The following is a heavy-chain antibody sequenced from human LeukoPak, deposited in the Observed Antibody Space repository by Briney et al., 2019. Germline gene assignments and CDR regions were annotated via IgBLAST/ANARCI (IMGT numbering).Heavy chain of an antibody. CDR3: ARGRLNQSVYYFDY. CDR1: GYTFTSYD. CDR2: MNPNSGNT. Sequence: GASVKVSCKASGYTFTSYDINWVRQATGQGLEWMGWMNPNSGNTGYAQKFQGRVPITMNTSISAAYMELSSLRYEDTAVYYCARGRLNQSVYYFDYWGQGTLVTVSS. V-gene: IGHV1-8*03. D-gene: IGHD1-14*01. J-gene: IGHJ4*02.